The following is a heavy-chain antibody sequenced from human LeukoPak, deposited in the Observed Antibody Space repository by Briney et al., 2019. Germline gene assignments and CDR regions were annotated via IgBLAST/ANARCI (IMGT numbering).Heavy chain of an antibody. V-gene: IGHV3-72*01. D-gene: IGHD3-10*01. J-gene: IGHJ3*02. CDR1: GFTFSDHY. CDR2: TRNKANSYTT. Sequence: PGGSLRLSCAASGFTFSDHYVDWVRQAPGKGLEWVGRTRNKANSYTTEYPASVKGRFTISRDDSKNSLYLQMNSLKTEDTAVYYCAREEIWFYAFDIWGQGTMVTVSS. CDR3: AREEIWFYAFDI.